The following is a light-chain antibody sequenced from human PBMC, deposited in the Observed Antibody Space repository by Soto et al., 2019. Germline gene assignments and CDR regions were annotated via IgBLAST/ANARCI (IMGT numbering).Light chain of an antibody. CDR2: DAS. J-gene: IGKJ4*01. CDR1: QAILTY. Sequence: DIHLTQSPSSLSAAVGDRVTITCRASQAILTYLNWLQQKAGKAPEVLIYDASCLRSGVPSRFAGSGAAPGFTLTITSLQRGDAGTYFFRQTFSPYVTCRGVTKV. CDR3: RQTFSPYVT. V-gene: IGKV1-39*01.